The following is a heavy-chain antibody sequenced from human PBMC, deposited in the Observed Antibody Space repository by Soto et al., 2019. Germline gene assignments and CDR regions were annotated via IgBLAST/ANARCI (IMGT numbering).Heavy chain of an antibody. CDR1: GFIFGNYM. D-gene: IGHD2-15*01. CDR2: IRDGGEST. CDR3: APHVRCIGGSCHYDAFDI. J-gene: IGHJ3*02. Sequence: EVQLLESGGGLVQPGESLRLSCAFSGFIFGNYMMTWVRQAPGKGLEWVSTIRDGGESTYYADSVKGRFTISRDKSKNTLYLQMDSLGVEDTAVYYCAPHVRCIGGSCHYDAFDIRGQATMVTVSS. V-gene: IGHV3-23*01.